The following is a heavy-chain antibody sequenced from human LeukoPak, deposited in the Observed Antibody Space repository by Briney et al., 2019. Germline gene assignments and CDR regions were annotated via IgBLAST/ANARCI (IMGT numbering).Heavy chain of an antibody. CDR3: ARERLRFLEWLFNTRNWFDP. CDR1: GYTFTSYY. Sequence: ASVSLTCKASGYTFTSYYMHWVRQSPGQGLEWMGIINPIVGSTSYAQEFQGRVTMIRDTSTSTVYMELSSLRSEDTAVYYCARERLRFLEWLFNTRNWFDPWGQGTLVTVSS. D-gene: IGHD3-3*01. J-gene: IGHJ5*02. CDR2: INPIVGST. V-gene: IGHV1-46*01.